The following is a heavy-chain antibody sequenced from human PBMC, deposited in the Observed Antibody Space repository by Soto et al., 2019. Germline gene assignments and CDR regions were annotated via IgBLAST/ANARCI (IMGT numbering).Heavy chain of an antibody. CDR3: ASEFCNGGNCYTYYFDP. V-gene: IGHV3-23*01. CDR1: GFTFSSYA. Sequence: PGGSLRLSCAASGFTFSSYAMSWVRQAPGKGLEWVSAISGSGGSTYYADSVKGRFTISRDNSKNTLYLQMNSLRDEDTAVYYCASEFCNGGNCYTYYFDPWGQGIPVTVSS. D-gene: IGHD2-15*01. CDR2: ISGSGGST. J-gene: IGHJ5*02.